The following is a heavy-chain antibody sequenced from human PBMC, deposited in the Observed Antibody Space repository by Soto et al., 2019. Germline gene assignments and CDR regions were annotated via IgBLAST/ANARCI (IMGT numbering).Heavy chain of an antibody. CDR2: VHYSPTT. Sequence: QVQLQESGPGLVKPSQTLSLTCTVSGGSISSDSYFWSWIRQHPGEGLEWIGHVHYSPTTYYNPSLTSRVSISVDTSKNQFSLKLSSVTAADTAIYYCARAVRGGDRGDWFAPWGQGTLVTVSS. D-gene: IGHD2-21*02. V-gene: IGHV4-31*03. J-gene: IGHJ5*02. CDR1: GGSISSDSYF. CDR3: ARAVRGGDRGDWFAP.